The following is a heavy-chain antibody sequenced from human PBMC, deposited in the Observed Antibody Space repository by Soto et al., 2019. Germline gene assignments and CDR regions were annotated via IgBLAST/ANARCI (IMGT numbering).Heavy chain of an antibody. D-gene: IGHD6-13*01. CDR2: IYSGGST. J-gene: IGHJ6*02. CDR3: ARSSRRYSSSWYSRGYYYYYGMDV. CDR1: GFTVSSNY. V-gene: IGHV3-53*01. Sequence: GGSLRLSCAASGFTVSSNYMSWVRQAPGKGLEWVSVIYSGGSTYYADSVKGRFTISRDNSKNTLYLQMNSLRAEDTAVYYCARSSRRYSSSWYSRGYYYYYGMDVWGQGTTVTVSS.